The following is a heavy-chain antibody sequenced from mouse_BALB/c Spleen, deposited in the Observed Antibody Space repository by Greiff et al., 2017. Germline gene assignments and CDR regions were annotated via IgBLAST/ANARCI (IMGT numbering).Heavy chain of an antibody. CDR1: GYTFTDYN. J-gene: IGHJ4*01. CDR3: ARGDYDYDNYAMDY. D-gene: IGHD2-4*01. CDR2: IYPYNGGT. V-gene: IGHV1S29*02. Sequence: VQLKESGPELVKPGASVKISCKASGYTFTDYNMHWVKQSHGKSLEWIGYIYPYNGGTGYNQKFKSKATLTVDNSSSTAYMELRSLTSEDSAVYYCARGDYDYDNYAMDYWGQGTSVTVSS.